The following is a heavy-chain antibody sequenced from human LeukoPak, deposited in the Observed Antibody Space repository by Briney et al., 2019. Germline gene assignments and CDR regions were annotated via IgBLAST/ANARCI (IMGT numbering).Heavy chain of an antibody. CDR3: ARERDGSGTQRGLDY. J-gene: IGHJ4*02. Sequence: SETLSLTCSVSGVSISSISYYWSWIRQPAGKGLEWIGRIYTSGSTNYNPSLKSRVTISVDTSKKQFSLKLSSVTAADTAVYYCARERDGSGTQRGLDYWGQGTLVTVSS. D-gene: IGHD3-10*01. CDR2: IYTSGST. CDR1: GVSISSISYY. V-gene: IGHV4-61*02.